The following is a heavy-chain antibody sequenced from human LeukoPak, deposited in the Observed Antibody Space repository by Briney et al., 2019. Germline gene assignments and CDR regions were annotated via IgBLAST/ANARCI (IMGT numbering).Heavy chain of an antibody. V-gene: IGHV1-18*01. CDR3: ARARYCSGGSCYYYMDV. CDR2: ISAYNGNT. D-gene: IGHD2-15*01. CDR1: GGTFSSYA. J-gene: IGHJ6*03. Sequence: ASVKVSCKASGGTFSSYAISWVRQAPGQGLEWMGWISAYNGNTNYAQKLQGRVTMTTDTSTSTAYMELRSLRSDDTAVYYCARARYCSGGSCYYYMDVWGKGTTVTVSS.